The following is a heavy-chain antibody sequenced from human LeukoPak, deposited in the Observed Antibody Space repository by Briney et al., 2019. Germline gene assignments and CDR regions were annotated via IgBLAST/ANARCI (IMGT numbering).Heavy chain of an antibody. CDR2: IYYSGST. CDR1: GGSISSYY. V-gene: IGHV4-59*01. J-gene: IGHJ5*02. D-gene: IGHD2-15*01. Sequence: SETLSLTCTVSGGSISSYYWSWLRQPPGKGLEWIGYIYYSGSTNYNPSLKSRVTISVDTSKNQFSLKLSSVTAADTAVHYCARDTRWFDPWGQGTLVTVSS. CDR3: ARDTRWFDP.